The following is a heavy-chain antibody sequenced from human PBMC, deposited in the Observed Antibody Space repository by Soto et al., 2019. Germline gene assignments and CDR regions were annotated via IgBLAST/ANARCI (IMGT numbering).Heavy chain of an antibody. J-gene: IGHJ4*02. V-gene: IGHV4-34*01. D-gene: IGHD3-22*01. Sequence: QVQLQQWGAGLLKPSETLSLTCAVYGGSFSGYYWTWIRQPPGKRLEWIGEINHIGSPNYNPSLKSRVVISVDSSKNHFSLNLGSVTAADTAVYYCARTHFVIFGDGGYSPKYYFDYWAQGTLLTVSS. CDR1: GGSFSGYY. CDR2: INHIGSP. CDR3: ARTHFVIFGDGGYSPKYYFDY.